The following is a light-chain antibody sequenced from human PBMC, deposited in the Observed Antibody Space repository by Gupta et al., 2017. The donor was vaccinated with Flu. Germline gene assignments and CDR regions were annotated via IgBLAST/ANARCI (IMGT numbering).Light chain of an antibody. CDR1: QSISSW. CDR2: EAS. J-gene: IGKJ2*01. CDR3: QQYNSWYT. V-gene: IGKV1-5*03. Sequence: VGDRVTITCRASQSISSWLAWYQQKPGKAPKLLIYEASSLESGVSSRFSGSGSGTEFTLTIISLQTDDFATYYCQQYNSWYTFGQGTKLEIK.